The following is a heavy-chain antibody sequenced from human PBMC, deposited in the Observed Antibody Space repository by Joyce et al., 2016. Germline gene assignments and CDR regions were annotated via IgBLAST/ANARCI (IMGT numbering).Heavy chain of an antibody. Sequence: QVQLHESGPRLVNPSQNLSLTCTVSGGSVSSLGYYWTWIRQHPGKGLEYIGNIYFTGSTSYNPSLKSRLTISFNTSQNQISLKMTSVTAADTAVYYCTRGLYTGGGSYYSLPEYWGQGILVTVSS. CDR2: IYFTGST. CDR3: TRGLYTGGGSYYSLPEY. V-gene: IGHV4-31*03. J-gene: IGHJ4*02. CDR1: GGSVSSLGYY. D-gene: IGHD2-21*02.